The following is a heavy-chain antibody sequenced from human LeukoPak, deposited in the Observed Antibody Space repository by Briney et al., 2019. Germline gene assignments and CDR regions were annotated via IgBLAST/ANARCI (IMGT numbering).Heavy chain of an antibody. Sequence: VASVKVSCKASGYTFTGYYMHWVRQAPGQGLEWMGWINPNSGGTNYAQKFQGRVTMTRDTSISTAYMELSRLRSDDTAVYYCARMGEEYAIRENNAFDIWGQGTMVTVSS. CDR3: ARMGEEYAIRENNAFDI. CDR1: GYTFTGYY. V-gene: IGHV1-2*02. J-gene: IGHJ3*02. CDR2: INPNSGGT. D-gene: IGHD2-8*01.